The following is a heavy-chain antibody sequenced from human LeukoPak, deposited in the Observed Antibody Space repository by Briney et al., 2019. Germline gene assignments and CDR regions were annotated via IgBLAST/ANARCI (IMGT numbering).Heavy chain of an antibody. V-gene: IGHV3-48*03. D-gene: IGHD3-10*02. CDR2: ISSSGSTI. CDR1: GFTFSSYE. J-gene: IGHJ6*04. Sequence: GSLRLSCAASGFTFSSYEMNWVRQAPGKGLEWVSYISSSGSTIYYADSVKGRFTISRDNAKNSLYLQMNSLRAEDTTVYYCAELGITMIGGVWGKGTTVTISS. CDR3: AELGITMIGGV.